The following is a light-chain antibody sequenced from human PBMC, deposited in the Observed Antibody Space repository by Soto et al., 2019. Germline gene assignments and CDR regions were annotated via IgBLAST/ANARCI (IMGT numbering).Light chain of an antibody. CDR1: SSDVAAYDY. V-gene: IGLV2-14*01. J-gene: IGLJ2*01. Sequence: QSALTQPASVSGSPGQSITISCTGTSSDVAAYDYVSRYQQHPGQAPKLIIYEVANRPSGVSSRFSGSKSGSTASLTISGLQPEDEAHYYCSSYTIGSAVVFGGGTKLTVL. CDR3: SSYTIGSAVV. CDR2: EVA.